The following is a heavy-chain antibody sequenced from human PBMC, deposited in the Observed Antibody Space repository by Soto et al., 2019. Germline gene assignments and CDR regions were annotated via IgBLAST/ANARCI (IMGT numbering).Heavy chain of an antibody. J-gene: IGHJ6*01. Sequence: SVKVSCKASGGTFSSYAISWVRQAPGQGLEWMGGIIPILGTANYAQKFQGGVTITADESTSTAYMELSSLRSEDTAVYYCASLSVVATPNYYYYYGMDVWGQGTTVTVSS. CDR2: IIPILGTA. CDR3: ASLSVVATPNYYYYYGMDV. V-gene: IGHV1-69*13. CDR1: GGTFSSYA. D-gene: IGHD2-15*01.